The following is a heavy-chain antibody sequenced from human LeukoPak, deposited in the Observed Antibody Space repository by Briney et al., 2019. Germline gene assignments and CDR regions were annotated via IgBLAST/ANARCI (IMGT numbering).Heavy chain of an antibody. Sequence: SETLSLTCTVSGGSISSYYWSWIRQPPGKGLEWIGYTYYSGSTNYNPSLKSRVTISVDTSKNQFSLKLSSVTAADTAVYYCARGDYGVGDYWGQGTLVTVSS. V-gene: IGHV4-59*01. J-gene: IGHJ4*02. CDR2: TYYSGST. D-gene: IGHD4-17*01. CDR3: ARGDYGVGDY. CDR1: GGSISSYY.